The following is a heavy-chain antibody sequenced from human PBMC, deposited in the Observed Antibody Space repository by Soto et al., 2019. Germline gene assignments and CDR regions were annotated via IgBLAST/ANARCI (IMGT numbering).Heavy chain of an antibody. CDR1: GYTFTSHG. D-gene: IGHD3-10*01. Sequence: QVQLVQSGAEVKEPGASVKVSCKTSGYTFTSHGVYWVRQAPGQGLEWVGWISPYNGNTNYEQRLQGRVTLTTDTSTSTAYMELRSLRPDDTAVYYCGREAGDSAWYFDLWGRGTPVTVSS. CDR3: GREAGDSAWYFDL. J-gene: IGHJ2*01. V-gene: IGHV1-18*01. CDR2: ISPYNGNT.